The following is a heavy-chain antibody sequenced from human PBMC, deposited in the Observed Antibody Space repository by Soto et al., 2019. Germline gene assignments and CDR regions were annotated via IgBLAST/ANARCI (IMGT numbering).Heavy chain of an antibody. CDR1: GGSISGYF. CDR3: ASSSLYGMDV. CDR2: IYSAGST. Sequence: QLQLQESGPGLVKPSETLSLICTVSGGSISGYFWSWVRQPAGKGLEWIGRIYSAGSTNYNPSLKSRVTMSVDTSQNQFSLKVGSVTAADTAVYYCASSSLYGMDVWGQGTTVTVSS. J-gene: IGHJ6*02. V-gene: IGHV4-4*07.